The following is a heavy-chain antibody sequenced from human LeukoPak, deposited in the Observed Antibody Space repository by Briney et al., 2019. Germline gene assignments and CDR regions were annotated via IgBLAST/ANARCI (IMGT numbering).Heavy chain of an antibody. Sequence: GASVKVSCRASGYTFTSYDINWVRQATGHGLEWRGWMGPNNGNTGYAQKYHGRVTMTRNTSISTAYMELSSLRAEDTAVYYCARGRKTGTRVAVDIWGQGTMVTVSS. J-gene: IGHJ3*02. CDR1: GYTFTSYD. CDR3: ARGRKTGTRVAVDI. CDR2: MGPNNGNT. V-gene: IGHV1-8*01.